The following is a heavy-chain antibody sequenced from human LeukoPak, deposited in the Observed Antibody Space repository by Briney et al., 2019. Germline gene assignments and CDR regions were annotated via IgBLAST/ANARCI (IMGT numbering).Heavy chain of an antibody. V-gene: IGHV3-23*01. J-gene: IGHJ4*02. CDR2: ISDSGGNT. CDR3: ARHRSSWLIDY. D-gene: IGHD6-6*01. Sequence: PGGSLRLSCAASGFTFNTHAMRWVRQAPWESLQGVSGISDSGGNTYYADSVRGRFTISRDNAKNALYMQMNSRRAEDTAVYYCARHRSSWLIDYWGQGTLVTVSS. CDR1: GFTFNTHA.